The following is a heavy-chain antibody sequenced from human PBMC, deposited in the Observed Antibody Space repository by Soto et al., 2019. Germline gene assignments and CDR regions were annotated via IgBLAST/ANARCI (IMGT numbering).Heavy chain of an antibody. Sequence: QVQLQESGPGLVKPSETLSLTCSVSGGSIISHYWSWIRQPPGKGLEWIGYIHYSGSTDYNPSLTSRLTISVDTSTHQFSLKLTSVTAADTAVYYCARGGWSLDYWGQGTLVTVSS. V-gene: IGHV4-59*11. CDR1: GGSIISHY. J-gene: IGHJ4*02. CDR3: ARGGWSLDY. D-gene: IGHD2-15*01. CDR2: IHYSGST.